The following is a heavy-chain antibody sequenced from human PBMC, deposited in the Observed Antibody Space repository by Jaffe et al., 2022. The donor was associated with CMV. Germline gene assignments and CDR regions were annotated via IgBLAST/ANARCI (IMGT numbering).Heavy chain of an antibody. CDR3: ARIHFDFSGSYGGLDY. Sequence: QVTLRESGPALVKPTQTLTLTCTFSGFSLSTSGMCVSWIRQPPGKALEWLALIDWDDDKYYSTSLKTRLTISKDTSKNQVVLTMTNMDPVDTATYYCARIHFDFSGSYGGLDYWGQGTLVTVSS. CDR1: GFSLSTSGMC. V-gene: IGHV2-70*01. J-gene: IGHJ4*02. D-gene: IGHD1-26*01. CDR2: IDWDDDK.